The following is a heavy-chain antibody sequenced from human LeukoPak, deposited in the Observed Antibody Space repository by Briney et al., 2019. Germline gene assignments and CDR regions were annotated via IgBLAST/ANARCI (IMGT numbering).Heavy chain of an antibody. CDR2: ISSSSSYI. V-gene: IGHV3-21*01. CDR1: GFTFSSYS. CDR3: GKDTAMVTYYYYYGMDV. Sequence: GGSLRLSCAASGFTFSSYSMNWVRQAPGKGLEWVSSISSSSSYIYYADSVKGRFTISRDNAKNSLYLQMNSLRAEDTAVYYCGKDTAMVTYYYYYGMDVWGQGTTVAVSS. D-gene: IGHD5-18*01. J-gene: IGHJ6*02.